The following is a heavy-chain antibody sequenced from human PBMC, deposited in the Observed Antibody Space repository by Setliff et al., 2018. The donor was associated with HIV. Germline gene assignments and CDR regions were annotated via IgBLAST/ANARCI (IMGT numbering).Heavy chain of an antibody. CDR2: IVPLLSVA. V-gene: IGHV1-69*10. CDR3: AGLYGDSGGGY. CDR1: GGNFGNSA. Sequence: SVKVSCKASGGNFGNSAIGWVRQAPGQGLEWVGGIVPLLSVANYARKLQVRVTITADESTNTVYMELSSLATEDTAIYYCAGLYGDSGGGYWGHGTLVTVSS. D-gene: IGHD2-21*02. J-gene: IGHJ4*01.